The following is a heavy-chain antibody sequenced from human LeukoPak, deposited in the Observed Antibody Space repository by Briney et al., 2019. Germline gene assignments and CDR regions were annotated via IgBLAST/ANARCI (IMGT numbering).Heavy chain of an antibody. J-gene: IGHJ6*04. Sequence: SGTLSLTRTVSGGSISSHYWSWIRRPPGKGLEWIGHISYSGNTKYNPSIRSRVTISLGSSKRQFSLILRSVTAADTAEYFCARDLLPDCSNGVCPIIDLWGKGTTVIVSS. CDR1: GGSISSHY. D-gene: IGHD2-8*01. V-gene: IGHV4-59*11. CDR3: ARDLLPDCSNGVCPIIDL. CDR2: ISYSGNT.